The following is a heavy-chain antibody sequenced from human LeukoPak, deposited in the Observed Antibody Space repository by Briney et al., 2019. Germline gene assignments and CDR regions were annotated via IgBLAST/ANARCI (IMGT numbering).Heavy chain of an antibody. CDR3: ARGWLAETTVVTPYNY. CDR2: IIPIFGTA. D-gene: IGHD4-23*01. Sequence: GASVKVSCKASGGTFSSHAISWARQAPGQGLEWMGGIIPIFGTANYAQKFQGRVTITAVESMSTAYMELSSLRSEDTVVYYCARGWLAETTVVTPYNYWGQGTLVTVSS. CDR1: GGTFSSHA. J-gene: IGHJ4*02. V-gene: IGHV1-69*13.